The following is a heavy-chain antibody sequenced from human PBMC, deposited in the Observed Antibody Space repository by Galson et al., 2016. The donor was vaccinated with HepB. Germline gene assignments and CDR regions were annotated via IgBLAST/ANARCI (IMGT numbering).Heavy chain of an antibody. CDR1: VGSINSYY. CDR2: IDYRGST. J-gene: IGHJ3*02. V-gene: IGHV4-59*01. CDR3: ARGDYYDMAFDI. Sequence: SETLSLTCTVSVGSINSYYWSWIRQPPGKGLEWIGYIDYRGSTNYNPSLKSRVTISVDTSKNQFPLKLNSLTAADTAVYYCARGDYYDMAFDIWGQGTMVTVSS. D-gene: IGHD3-22*01.